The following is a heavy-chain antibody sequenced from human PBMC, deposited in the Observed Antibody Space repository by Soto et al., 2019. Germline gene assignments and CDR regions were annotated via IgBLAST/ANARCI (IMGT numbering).Heavy chain of an antibody. CDR3: AKLPGAVGATAYFDY. CDR2: ISYDGSNK. CDR1: GFTFSSYG. J-gene: IGHJ4*02. Sequence: GGSLRLSCAASGFTFSSYGMHWVRQAPGKGLEWVAVISYDGSNKYYADSVKGRFTISRDNSKNTLYLQMNSLRAEDTAVYYCAKLPGAVGATAYFDYWGQGTLVTVSS. V-gene: IGHV3-30*18. D-gene: IGHD1-26*01.